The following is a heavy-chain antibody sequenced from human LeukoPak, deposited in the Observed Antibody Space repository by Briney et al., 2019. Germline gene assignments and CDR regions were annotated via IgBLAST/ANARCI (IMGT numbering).Heavy chain of an antibody. CDR1: GYSFTGYH. D-gene: IGHD2-15*01. CDR2: INTNNGES. CDR3: ARVQGYCSDGRCLF. Sequence: GASVKVSCKASGYSFTGYHIHWVRQAPGQGLEWMGCINTNNGESIYAKKFKGRVTMTRDTSITTAYMEVASLTSDDAAIYYCARVQGYCSDGRCLFWGQGTLVTVSS. V-gene: IGHV1-2*02. J-gene: IGHJ4*02.